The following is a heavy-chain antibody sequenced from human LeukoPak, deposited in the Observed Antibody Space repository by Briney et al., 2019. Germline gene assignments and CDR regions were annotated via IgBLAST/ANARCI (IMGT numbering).Heavy chain of an antibody. CDR1: GDSISPYY. CDR3: ARTRSGYSTLGY. Sequence: PSETLSLTCTVSGDSISPYYWSWVRQPPGGGREWIGYVFYTGSTNYPPSLKSRVTISVDTSRNQFSLKLTSVTAADTAVYYCARTRSGYSTLGYWGQGTLVTVSS. V-gene: IGHV4-59*01. D-gene: IGHD1-26*01. CDR2: VFYTGST. J-gene: IGHJ4*02.